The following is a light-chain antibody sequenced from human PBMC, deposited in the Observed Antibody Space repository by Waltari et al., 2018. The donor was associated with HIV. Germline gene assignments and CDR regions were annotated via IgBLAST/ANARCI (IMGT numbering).Light chain of an antibody. CDR1: SSDVGYNV. J-gene: IGLJ2*01. CDR3: CSYSITSTSVL. Sequence: QSALTQPASVSGSPGQLITISCTGSSSDVGYNVFSWYQQHPGKVPKLLISEVNKRPSGVSNRFSGSKSGNTASLTISGLQAEDEADYYCCSYSITSTSVLFGGGTKVTVV. V-gene: IGLV2-23*02. CDR2: EVN.